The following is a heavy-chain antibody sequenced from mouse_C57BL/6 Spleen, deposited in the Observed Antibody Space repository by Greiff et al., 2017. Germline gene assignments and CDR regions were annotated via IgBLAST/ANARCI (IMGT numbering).Heavy chain of an antibody. CDR1: GFNIKDDY. CDR2: IDPENGDT. Sequence: LVESGAELVRPGASVKLSCTASGFNIKDDYMHWVKQRPEQGLEWIGWIDPENGDTEYASKFQGKATITADTSSNTAYLQLSSLTSEDTAVYYCTTVPWFAYWGQGTLVTVSA. V-gene: IGHV14-4*01. J-gene: IGHJ3*01. CDR3: TTVPWFAY.